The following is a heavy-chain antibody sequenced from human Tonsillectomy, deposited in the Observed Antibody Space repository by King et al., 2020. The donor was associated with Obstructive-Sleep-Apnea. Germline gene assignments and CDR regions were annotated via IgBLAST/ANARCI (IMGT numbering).Heavy chain of an antibody. Sequence: LQLQESGPGLVKPSETLSLTCTVSGGSVSNYYWNWIRQPPGKRLEWIANFQSGGTTYYNPSLRSRVTISLDMSENKFSLRVTSVTTADTAVYYCAREGSDGYNYFDYWGQGTLVTVSS. V-gene: IGHV4-59*02. CDR1: GGSVSNYY. CDR2: FQSGGTT. D-gene: IGHD5-24*01. CDR3: AREGSDGYNYFDY. J-gene: IGHJ4*02.